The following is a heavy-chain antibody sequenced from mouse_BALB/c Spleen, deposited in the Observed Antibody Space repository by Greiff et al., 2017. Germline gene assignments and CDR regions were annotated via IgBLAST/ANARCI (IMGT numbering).Heavy chain of an antibody. CDR2: ISTYYGDA. CDR1: GYTFTDYA. V-gene: IGHV1S137*01. J-gene: IGHJ2*01. Sequence: QVQLQQSGAELVRPGVSVKISCKGSGYTFTDYAMHWVKQSHAKSLEWIGVISTYYGDASYNQKFKGKATMTVDKSSSTAYMELARLTSEDSAIYYCARGYYYGSTSYYFDYWGQGTTLTVSS. D-gene: IGHD1-1*01. CDR3: ARGYYYGSTSYYFDY.